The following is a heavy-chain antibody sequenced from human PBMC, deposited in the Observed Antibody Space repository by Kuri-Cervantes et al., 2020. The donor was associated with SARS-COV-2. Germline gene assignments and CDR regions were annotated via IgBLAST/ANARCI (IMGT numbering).Heavy chain of an antibody. Sequence: GESLKISCAASEFAFNYFYMSWIRQAPGKGLEWVSYISGKGDTVYYADSVKGRFTISRDNSKNSLYLQMNSLRTEDTALYYCAKDMMAAAGIGYWGQGTLVTVSS. CDR2: ISGKGDTV. CDR3: AKDMMAAAGIGY. CDR1: EFAFNYFY. J-gene: IGHJ4*02. V-gene: IGHV3-11*01. D-gene: IGHD6-13*01.